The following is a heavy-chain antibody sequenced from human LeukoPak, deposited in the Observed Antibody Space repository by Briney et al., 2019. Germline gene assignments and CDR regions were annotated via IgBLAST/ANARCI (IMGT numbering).Heavy chain of an antibody. D-gene: IGHD3-10*01. CDR3: MRLRSGVPADY. J-gene: IGHJ4*02. CDR2: IYYRDNT. Sequence: SETLSLTCAVSVGSISDPTYHWGWVRQPPGKGLEWIACIYYRDNTYYRPSRKSRLTISVNTAKYHESLSLGSVTAADTAVYYCMRLRSGVPADYWGQGTLVTVSS. V-gene: IGHV4-39*02. CDR1: VGSISDPTYH.